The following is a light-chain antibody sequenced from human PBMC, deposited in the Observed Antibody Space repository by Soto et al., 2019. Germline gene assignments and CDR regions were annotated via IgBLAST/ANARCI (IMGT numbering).Light chain of an antibody. CDR1: SSDVGTYDR. J-gene: IGLJ2*01. Sequence: QSALTQPPSVSGSPGQSVTISGIGSSSDVGTYDRVSWYQAPPGTAPKLIIYEVHYRPSGVPDRFSGSKSGNTASLTISGLQAEDEADYYCSSYAASTTLLFGGGTQLTVL. CDR2: EVH. V-gene: IGLV2-18*02. CDR3: SSYAASTTLL.